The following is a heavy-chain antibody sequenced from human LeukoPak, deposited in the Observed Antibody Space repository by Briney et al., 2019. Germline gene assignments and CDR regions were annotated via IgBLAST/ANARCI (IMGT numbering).Heavy chain of an antibody. V-gene: IGHV1-69*06. CDR3: ARGPLWELLRY. J-gene: IGHJ4*02. CDR1: GDTFSSYA. D-gene: IGHD1-26*01. CDR2: IIPIFATA. Sequence: GASVKVSCKASGDTFSSYAISWVRQAPGQGLEWMGGIIPIFATANYAQKFQGRVTITADTSTSTAFLELSSLRSEDTAVYYCARGPLWELLRYWGQGTLVTVSS.